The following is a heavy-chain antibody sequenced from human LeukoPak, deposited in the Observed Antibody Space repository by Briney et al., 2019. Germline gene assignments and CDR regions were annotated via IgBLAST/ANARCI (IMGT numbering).Heavy chain of an antibody. D-gene: IGHD1-26*01. CDR2: IYYSGST. V-gene: IGHV4-59*01. J-gene: IGHJ4*02. Sequence: SETLSLTCTVSGGSISSYYWSWIRQPPGKGLEWIGHIYYSGSTNYNPSLKSRVTISVDTSKNQFSLKLSSVTAADTAVYYCARVVGAISLHVFDYWGQGTLVTVSS. CDR3: ARVVGAISLHVFDY. CDR1: GGSISSYY.